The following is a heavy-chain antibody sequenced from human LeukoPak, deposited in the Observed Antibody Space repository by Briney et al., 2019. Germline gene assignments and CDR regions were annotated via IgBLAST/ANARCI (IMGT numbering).Heavy chain of an antibody. D-gene: IGHD3-16*02. Sequence: SETLSLTCAVYGGSFSGYYWSWIRQPPGKGLEWIGEINHSGSTNYNPSLKSRVTISVDTSKNQFSLKLSSMTAADTAVYYCARETRLPVWGSYRYTSIDYWGQGTLVTVSS. CDR1: GGSFSGYY. J-gene: IGHJ4*02. V-gene: IGHV4-34*01. CDR3: ARETRLPVWGSYRYTSIDY. CDR2: INHSGST.